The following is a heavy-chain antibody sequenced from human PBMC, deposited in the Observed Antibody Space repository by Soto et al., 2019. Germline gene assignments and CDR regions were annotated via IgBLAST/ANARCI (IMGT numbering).Heavy chain of an antibody. Sequence: QVQLQQSGPGLVKPSQTLSLTCAISGDSVSSNSATWSWIRQSPSRGLEWLGRTFYRSKWYSEYAVSVKSRISINPDTSKNQFPPHLNSVTPADTAVYYCARGYCSGSSCFSDWFDSWGQGTLVTVSS. J-gene: IGHJ5*01. V-gene: IGHV6-1*01. D-gene: IGHD2-15*01. CDR1: GDSVSSNSAT. CDR2: TFYRSKWYS. CDR3: ARGYCSGSSCFSDWFDS.